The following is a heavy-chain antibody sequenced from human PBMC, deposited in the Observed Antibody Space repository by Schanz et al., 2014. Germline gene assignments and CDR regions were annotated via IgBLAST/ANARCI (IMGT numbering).Heavy chain of an antibody. CDR3: ARDRGYSRPSGGSDY. CDR1: GYTFSSHG. Sequence: QVQVVQSGAEVKKPGASVKVSCKASGYTFSSHGITWVRQPPGQGLKWRGWISGYNGNTNYAKKFRGRGTITTDPTTTTAYMQVRSLRSDATAAYYCARDRGYSRPSGGSDYWGQGTLVTVSS. J-gene: IGHJ4*02. CDR2: ISGYNGNT. V-gene: IGHV1-18*04. D-gene: IGHD6-6*01.